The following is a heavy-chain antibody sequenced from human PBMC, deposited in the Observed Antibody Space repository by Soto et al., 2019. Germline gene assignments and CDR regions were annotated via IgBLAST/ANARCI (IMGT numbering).Heavy chain of an antibody. J-gene: IGHJ3*02. Sequence: EVPLLESGGGLVQPGGSLRLSCAASGFTFSSYAMSWVRQAPGKGLEWVSTISGSGGSTYYADSVKGRFTISRDNSKNTLYLQMNSLRAEDTAVYYCAKDGDFDWLLLEAFDIWGQGTMVTVSS. D-gene: IGHD3-9*01. V-gene: IGHV3-23*01. CDR2: ISGSGGST. CDR1: GFTFSSYA. CDR3: AKDGDFDWLLLEAFDI.